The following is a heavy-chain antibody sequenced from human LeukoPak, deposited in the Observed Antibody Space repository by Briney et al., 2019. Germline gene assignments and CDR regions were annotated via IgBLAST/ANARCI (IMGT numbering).Heavy chain of an antibody. CDR3: AAPNGLNYYYGMDV. J-gene: IGHJ6*02. V-gene: IGHV1-58*02. Sequence: SVKVSCKASGFTFTSSAMQWVRQARGQRLERIGWIVVGRGNTNYAQKFQERVTITRDMSTNTAYMELSSLRSEDTAVYYCAAPNGLNYYYGMDVWGQGTTVTVSS. CDR1: GFTFTSSA. CDR2: IVVGRGNT. D-gene: IGHD1-1*01.